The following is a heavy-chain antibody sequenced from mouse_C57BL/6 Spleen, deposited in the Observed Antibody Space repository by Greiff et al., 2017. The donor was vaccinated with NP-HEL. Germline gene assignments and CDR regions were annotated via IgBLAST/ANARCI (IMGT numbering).Heavy chain of an antibody. CDR1: GYTFTDYY. J-gene: IGHJ2*01. D-gene: IGHD2-4*01. CDR2: INPNNGGT. Sequence: EVQLQQSGPELVKPGASVKISCKASGYTFTDYYMNWVKQSHGKSLEWIGDINPNNGGTSYNQKFKGKATLTVDKSSSTAYMELRSLTSEDSAVYYCARSGLGLRSFDYWGQGTTLTVSS. CDR3: ARSGLGLRSFDY. V-gene: IGHV1-26*01.